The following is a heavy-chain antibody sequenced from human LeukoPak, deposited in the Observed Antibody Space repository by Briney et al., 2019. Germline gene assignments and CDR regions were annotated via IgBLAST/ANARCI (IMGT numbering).Heavy chain of an antibody. CDR1: GGSISSYY. D-gene: IGHD2-2*01. CDR2: IYYSGST. V-gene: IGHV4-59*01. J-gene: IGHJ6*03. CDR3: ARAGRDIVVVPAAIHYYYYMDV. Sequence: PSETLSLTCTVSGGSISSYYWSWIRQPPGKGLEWIGYIYYSGSTNYNPSLKSRVTISVDTSKNQFSLKLSSVTAADAAVYYCARAGRDIVVVPAAIHYYYYMDVWGKGTTVTISS.